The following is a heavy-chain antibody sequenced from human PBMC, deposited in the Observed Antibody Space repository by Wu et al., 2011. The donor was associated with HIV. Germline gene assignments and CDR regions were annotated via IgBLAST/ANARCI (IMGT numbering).Heavy chain of an antibody. CDR3: ARDFGGDGDS. Sequence: GQGLEWMEGSSLSLVLANYAQKFQGRVTITADKSTSTAYMELSSLRSEDTAMYYCARDFGGDGDSWGQGTLVTVSS. J-gene: IGHJ4*02. CDR2: SSLSLVLA. D-gene: IGHD2-21*01. V-gene: IGHV1-69*06.